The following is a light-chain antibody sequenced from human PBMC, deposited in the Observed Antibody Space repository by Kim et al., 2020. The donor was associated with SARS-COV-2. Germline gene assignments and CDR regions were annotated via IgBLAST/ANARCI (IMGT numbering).Light chain of an antibody. V-gene: IGLV3-19*01. CDR3: NSRDSSGNHLVV. CDR2: GKN. Sequence: SSELTQDPAVSVALGQTVRITCQGDSLRSYYASWYQQKPGQAPVLVIYGKNNRPSGIPDRFSGSSSGNTASLTITGAQAEDEADYYSNSRDSSGNHLVVFGTGTKVTVL. CDR1: SLRSYY. J-gene: IGLJ1*01.